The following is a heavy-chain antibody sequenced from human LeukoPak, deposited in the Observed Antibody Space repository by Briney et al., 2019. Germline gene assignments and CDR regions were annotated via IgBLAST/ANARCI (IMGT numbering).Heavy chain of an antibody. CDR1: GFTFSSYS. Sequence: GGSLRLSCAASGFTFSSYSMNWVRQAPGKGLEWVSSISSSSSYIYYADSVKGRFTISRDNAKNSLYLQMNSLRAEDTAVYYCAREDGGLRYFDWISTPHGEHYFDYWGQGTLVTVSS. D-gene: IGHD3-9*01. V-gene: IGHV3-21*01. CDR2: ISSSSSYI. J-gene: IGHJ4*02. CDR3: AREDGGLRYFDWISTPHGEHYFDY.